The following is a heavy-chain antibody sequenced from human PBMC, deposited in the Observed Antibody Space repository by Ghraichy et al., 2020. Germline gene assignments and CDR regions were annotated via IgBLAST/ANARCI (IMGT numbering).Heavy chain of an antibody. D-gene: IGHD1-26*01. CDR3: ARLRAVGATKDGMDV. J-gene: IGHJ6*02. CDR2: ISSTGRTI. CDR1: GFNFTRYS. Sequence: LSLTCAGSGFNFTRYSISWVRQAPGKGLEWISFISSTGRTISYADSVKGRFTISRDNAKNSLYLQMHSLRAEDTAVYYCARLRAVGATKDGMDVWGQGTTVTVSS. V-gene: IGHV3-48*01.